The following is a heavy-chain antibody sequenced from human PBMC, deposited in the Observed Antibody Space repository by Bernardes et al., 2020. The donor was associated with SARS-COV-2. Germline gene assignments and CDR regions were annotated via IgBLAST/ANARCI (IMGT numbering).Heavy chain of an antibody. Sequence: GGSLRLSCAASGFTFDDYIMHWVRQVPGKGLEWVSLISWDGGRTYYADSVKGRFTISRDNSKNSLFLQMNSLRTEDTAFYFCAKDAGSIAAPHYLDYWGQGTLVTVSS. CDR3: AKDAGSIAAPHYLDY. CDR1: GFTFDDYI. V-gene: IGHV3-43*01. CDR2: ISWDGGRT. J-gene: IGHJ4*02. D-gene: IGHD6-6*01.